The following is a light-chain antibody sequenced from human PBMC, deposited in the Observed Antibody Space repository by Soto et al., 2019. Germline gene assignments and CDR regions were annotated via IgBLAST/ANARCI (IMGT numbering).Light chain of an antibody. Sequence: SYELTQPPSVSVAPGQTARITCGGNNIGSKSVHWYQQKPGQAPVLVVYDNQRPSGVPDRFSGSKSGASASLAISGLQSEDEADYYCAAWDDSLTGYVFGTGTKVTVL. CDR2: DN. CDR1: NIGSKS. J-gene: IGLJ1*01. CDR3: AAWDDSLTGYV. V-gene: IGLV3-21*02.